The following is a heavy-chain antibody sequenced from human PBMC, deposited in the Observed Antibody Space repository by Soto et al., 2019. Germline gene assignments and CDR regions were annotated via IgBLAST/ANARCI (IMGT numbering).Heavy chain of an antibody. V-gene: IGHV4-59*01. J-gene: IGHJ6*02. CDR1: GGSISSYY. CDR2: IYYSGST. Sequence: SETLSLTCTVSGGSISSYYGSWIRQPPGKGLEWIGYIYYSGSTNYNPSLKSRVTISVDTSKNQFSLKLSSVTAADTAVYYCAREGVSSSWYNYYGMDVWGQGTTVTV. D-gene: IGHD6-13*01. CDR3: AREGVSSSWYNYYGMDV.